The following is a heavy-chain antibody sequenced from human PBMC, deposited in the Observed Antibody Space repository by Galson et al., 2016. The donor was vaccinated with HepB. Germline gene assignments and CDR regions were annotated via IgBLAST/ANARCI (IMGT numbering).Heavy chain of an antibody. J-gene: IGHJ3*02. D-gene: IGHD3-10*01. CDR1: GYTVTSQA. CDR2: INAGNGNT. Sequence: SVKVSCKASGYTVTSQAMHWVRQAPGQRLEWMGWINAGNGNTKYSQKFQGRVTFTRDTSANTAYMELSNLRSEDTALYYCSRWDLVHAFDIWGQGTMVTVSS. V-gene: IGHV1-3*01. CDR3: SRWDLVHAFDI.